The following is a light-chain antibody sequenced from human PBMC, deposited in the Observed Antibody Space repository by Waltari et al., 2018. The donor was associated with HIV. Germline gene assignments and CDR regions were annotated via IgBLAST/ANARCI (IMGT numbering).Light chain of an antibody. CDR1: SSDVGGYDY. CDR3: SSYTSTTTLL. J-gene: IGLJ2*01. CDR2: EVS. Sequence: QSALTQPPSASGSPGQSVTISCTGTSSDVGGYDYVSWYQQHPGKAPKVMIYEVSNRPSGVSSRFSGSKSGNTASLTISGLQPEDEAHYYCSSYTSTTTLLFGGGTKLSVL. V-gene: IGLV2-14*01.